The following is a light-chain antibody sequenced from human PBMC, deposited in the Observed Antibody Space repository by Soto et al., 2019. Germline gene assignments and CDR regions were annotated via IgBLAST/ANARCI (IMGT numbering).Light chain of an antibody. V-gene: IGKV3-15*01. CDR1: QSVSSN. CDR3: QQHNNWPPWT. J-gene: IGKJ1*01. CDR2: GAS. Sequence: EIVMTQSPATLSVSPGERATLSCRASQSVSSNLAWYQQKPGQAPRLLIYGASTRATGIPARFSGSGSGTEFTLTISSLQSEDFAVYYCQQHNNWPPWTFGQGTKEEIK.